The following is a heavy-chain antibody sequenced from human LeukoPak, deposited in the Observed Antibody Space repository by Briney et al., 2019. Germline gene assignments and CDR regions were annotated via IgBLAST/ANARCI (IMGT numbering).Heavy chain of an antibody. CDR1: GFTFSSYW. CDR3: ARDDSSGYYFSKY. V-gene: IGHV3-33*08. Sequence: PGGSLRLSCAASGFTFSSYWMSWVRQAPGKGLEWVAVIWYDGSNKYYADSVKGRFTISRDNSKNTLYLQMNSLRAEDTAVYYCARDDSSGYYFSKYWGQGTLVTVSS. J-gene: IGHJ4*02. D-gene: IGHD3-22*01. CDR2: IWYDGSNK.